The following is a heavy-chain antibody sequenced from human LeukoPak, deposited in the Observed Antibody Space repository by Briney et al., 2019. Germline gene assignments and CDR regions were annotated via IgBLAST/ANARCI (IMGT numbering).Heavy chain of an antibody. D-gene: IGHD3-22*01. J-gene: IGHJ4*02. CDR2: IYYSGST. V-gene: IGHV4-39*01. CDR1: GGSISSYY. CDR3: ADAYYYDSSGYSGFDY. Sequence: SETLSLTCTVSGGSISSYYWGWIRQPPGKGLEWIGSIYYSGSTYYNPSLKSRVTISVDTSKNQFSLKLSSVTAADTAVYYCADAYYYDSSGYSGFDYWGQGTLVTVSS.